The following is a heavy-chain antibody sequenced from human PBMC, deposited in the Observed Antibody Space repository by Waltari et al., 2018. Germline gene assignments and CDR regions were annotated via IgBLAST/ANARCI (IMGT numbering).Heavy chain of an antibody. V-gene: IGHV3-30*02. J-gene: IGHJ4*02. CDR3: AKVRYGVDYFDY. Sequence: QVQLVESGGGGVQPGGSLRLPCAASGFTFGSYGMHWVRQAPGKGLEWVAFIRYDGSNKYYADSVKGRITISRDNSKNTLYLQMNSLRAEDTAVYYCAKVRYGVDYFDYWGQGTLVTVSS. D-gene: IGHD4-17*01. CDR1: GFTFGSYG. CDR2: IRYDGSNK.